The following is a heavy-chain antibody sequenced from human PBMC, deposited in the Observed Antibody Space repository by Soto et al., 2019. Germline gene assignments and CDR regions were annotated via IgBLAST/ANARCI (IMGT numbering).Heavy chain of an antibody. Sequence: GGSLRLSCAASGFTFSSYAMSWVRQAPGKGLEWVSAISGSGGSTYYADSVKGRFTISRDNSKNTLYLQMNSLRAEDTAVYYCAKSTITIFGVVISPPDYWGQGTLVTVSS. CDR1: GFTFSSYA. J-gene: IGHJ4*02. D-gene: IGHD3-3*01. CDR2: ISGSGGST. CDR3: AKSTITIFGVVISPPDY. V-gene: IGHV3-23*01.